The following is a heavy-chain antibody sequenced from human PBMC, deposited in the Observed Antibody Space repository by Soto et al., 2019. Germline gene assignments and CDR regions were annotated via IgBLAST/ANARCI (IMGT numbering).Heavy chain of an antibody. V-gene: IGHV1-18*01. CDR1: GYTFTSYV. D-gene: IGHD6-6*01. Sequence: QVQLVQSGAEVKKPGASVKVSCKASGYTFTSYVLSCVRQAPGQGLEWMGWISAYTGNTNYAQKLQGRLTMTKDTSTRAGYRELRSLRHDNTAVYYCAGDASGSSGKDFDDWGQGTVVSVSS. J-gene: IGHJ4*02. CDR2: ISAYTGNT. CDR3: AGDASGSSGKDFDD.